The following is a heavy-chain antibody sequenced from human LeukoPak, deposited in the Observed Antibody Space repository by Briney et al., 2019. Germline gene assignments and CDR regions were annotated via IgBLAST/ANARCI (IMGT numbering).Heavy chain of an antibody. CDR3: AKDMGYGNWFDP. CDR2: IRYDGSNK. V-gene: IGHV3-30*02. J-gene: IGHJ5*02. D-gene: IGHD1-1*01. Sequence: GGSLRLSCAASGFIFSNYGMHWVRQAPGKGLEWVAFIRYDGSNKYYADSVKGRFTISRDNSQNTLYLQMNSLRVEDTAVYYCAKDMGYGNWFDPWGQGTLVTVSS. CDR1: GFIFSNYG.